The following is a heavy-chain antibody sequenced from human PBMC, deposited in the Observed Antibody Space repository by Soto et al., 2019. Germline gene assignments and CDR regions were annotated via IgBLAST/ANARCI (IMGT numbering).Heavy chain of an antibody. V-gene: IGHV4-34*01. J-gene: IGHJ4*02. CDR1: GVSLSGYY. Sequence: QVQLQQWGAGPLKPSETLSLTCAVYGVSLSGYYWSWIRQPPGKGLEWIGEIDNSGKTNYSPSLKSRVTISADTSKNQFSLTVISLTAADTAVYYCARGRDGGAADWGQGTRVTVSS. CDR3: ARGRDGGAAD. D-gene: IGHD3-16*01. CDR2: IDNSGKT.